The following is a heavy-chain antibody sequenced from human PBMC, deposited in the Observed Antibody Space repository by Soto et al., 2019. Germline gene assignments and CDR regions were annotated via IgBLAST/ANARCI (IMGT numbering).Heavy chain of an antibody. V-gene: IGHV3-33*01. J-gene: IGHJ6*02. CDR1: GFTFSSYG. D-gene: IGHD3-9*01. Sequence: QVQLVESGGGVVQPGRSLRLSCAASGFTFSSYGMHWVRQAPGKGLEWVAVIWYDGSNKYYADSVKGRFTISRDNSKNTLYLQMNSLRAEDTAVYYCARDALDFDWLSRSFGGSHYYYYYGMDVWGQGTTVTVSS. CDR3: ARDALDFDWLSRSFGGSHYYYYYGMDV. CDR2: IWYDGSNK.